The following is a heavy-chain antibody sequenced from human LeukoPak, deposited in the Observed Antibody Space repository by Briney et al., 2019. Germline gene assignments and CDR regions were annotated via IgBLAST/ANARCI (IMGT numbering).Heavy chain of an antibody. CDR2: IYNGWST. Sequence: SETLSLTCTVSGGSISSRYWNWIRQPPGKGLELIGHIYNGWSTNYNPSLKGRVTISVDTSKNQFSLKLSSVTAADTAVYYCARDGSGSYFNWFDPWGQGTLVTVSS. J-gene: IGHJ5*02. CDR1: GGSISSRY. V-gene: IGHV4-59*11. D-gene: IGHD1-26*01. CDR3: ARDGSGSYFNWFDP.